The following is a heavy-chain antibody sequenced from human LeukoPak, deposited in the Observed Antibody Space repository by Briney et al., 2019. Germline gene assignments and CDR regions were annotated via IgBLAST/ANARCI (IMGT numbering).Heavy chain of an antibody. CDR1: GFTFSSYS. D-gene: IGHD3-10*01. CDR2: ISSSSNYI. Sequence: GGSLRLSCAASGFTFSSYSMNWVRQPPGKGLEWVSSISSSSNYIYYADSVKGRFTISRDNAKNSLYLQMNSLRAEDTAVYYCARVLWFGELLSDPFDYWGQGTLVTVSS. J-gene: IGHJ4*02. CDR3: ARVLWFGELLSDPFDY. V-gene: IGHV3-21*01.